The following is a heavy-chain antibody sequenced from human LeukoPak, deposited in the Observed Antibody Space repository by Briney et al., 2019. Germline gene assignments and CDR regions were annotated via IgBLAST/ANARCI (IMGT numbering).Heavy chain of an antibody. CDR1: GGSFSGYY. CDR3: AREGPRDYGGNSNWFDP. J-gene: IGHJ5*02. V-gene: IGHV4-34*01. CDR2: INHSGST. D-gene: IGHD4-17*01. Sequence: SETLSLTCAVYGGSFSGYYWSWIRQPPGKGLEWIGEINHSGSTNYNPSLKSRVTISVDTSKNQFSLKLSSVTAADTAVYCCAREGPRDYGGNSNWFDPWGQGTLVTVSS.